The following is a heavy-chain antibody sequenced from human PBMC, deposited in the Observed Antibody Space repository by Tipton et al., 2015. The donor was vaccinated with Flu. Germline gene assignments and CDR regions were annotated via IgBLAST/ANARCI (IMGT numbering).Heavy chain of an antibody. CDR2: IYPGDSDT. D-gene: IGHD4-17*01. CDR3: VRQPYLGDYGGYFDY. V-gene: IGHV5-51*01. CDR1: GYSFTSYW. Sequence: VQLVQSGAEVQKPGESLKISCKGSGYSFTSYWIGWVRQMPGKGLEWMGIIYPGDSDTRYSPSFQGQVTISADKSISTAYLQWSSLKASDTAMYYCVRQPYLGDYGGYFDYWGQGTLVTVSS. J-gene: IGHJ4*02.